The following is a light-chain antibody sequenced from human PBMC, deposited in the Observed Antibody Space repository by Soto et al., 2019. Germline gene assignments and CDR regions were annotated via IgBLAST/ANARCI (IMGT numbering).Light chain of an antibody. CDR1: SSNIGNNA. CDR2: YDD. J-gene: IGLJ2*01. V-gene: IGLV1-36*01. Sequence: QSVLTQPPSVSKAPRQRVTISCFGSSSNIGNNAVNWYQQLPGKAPKLLIYYDDLLPSGVSDRFSGSKSGTSASLAISGLQSEDEADYYCAAWDDSLNGVVFGGGTKVTVL. CDR3: AAWDDSLNGVV.